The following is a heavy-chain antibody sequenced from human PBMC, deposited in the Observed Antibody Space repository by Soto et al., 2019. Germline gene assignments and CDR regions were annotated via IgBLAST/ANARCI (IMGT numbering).Heavy chain of an antibody. CDR1: GGTFSSYT. Sequence: QVQLVQSGAEVKKPGSSVTVSCKASGGTFSSYTISWVRQAPGQGLEWMGGIIPIFGTANYAQKFQGRVTITAEESMSTAYMELSSLRSEDTAVYYCARGNHRWLQLWYFDLWGRGTLVTVSS. J-gene: IGHJ2*01. CDR3: ARGNHRWLQLWYFDL. CDR2: IIPIFGTA. V-gene: IGHV1-69*12. D-gene: IGHD5-12*01.